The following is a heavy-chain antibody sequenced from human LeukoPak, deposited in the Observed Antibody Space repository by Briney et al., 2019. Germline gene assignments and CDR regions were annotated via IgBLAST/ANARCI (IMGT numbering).Heavy chain of an antibody. D-gene: IGHD2/OR15-2a*01. J-gene: IGHJ4*02. Sequence: PSETLSLTCAVSGDSISSSSYFWRWIRQPPAKGLEWIGSIPYSGSASYNPSLKSRVIISIDTSKNQLSLEVRSVTAADTSVYYSARPARDGDYFYWGQGTLVTVSS. CDR2: IPYSGSA. CDR1: GDSISSSSYF. CDR3: ARPARDGDYFY. V-gene: IGHV4-39*01.